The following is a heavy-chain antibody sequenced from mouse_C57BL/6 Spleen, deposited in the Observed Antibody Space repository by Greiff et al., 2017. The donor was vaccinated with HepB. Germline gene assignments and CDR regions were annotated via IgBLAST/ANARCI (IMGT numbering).Heavy chain of an antibody. V-gene: IGHV1-52*01. CDR3: ARQLYYYGSSSYYYAMDY. CDR1: GYTFTSYW. J-gene: IGHJ4*01. D-gene: IGHD1-1*01. CDR2: IDPSDSET. Sequence: VQLQQPGAELVRPGSSVKLSCKASGYTFTSYWMHWVKQRPIQGLEWIGNIDPSDSETHYNQKFKDKATLTVDKSSSTAYMQLSSLTSEDSAVYYCARQLYYYGSSSYYYAMDYWGQGTSVTVSS.